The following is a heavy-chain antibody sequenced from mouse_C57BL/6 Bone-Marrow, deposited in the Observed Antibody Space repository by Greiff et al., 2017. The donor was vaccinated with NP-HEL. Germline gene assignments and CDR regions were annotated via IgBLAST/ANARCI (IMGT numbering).Heavy chain of an antibody. D-gene: IGHD1-1*02. V-gene: IGHV1-69*01. CDR1: GYTFTSYW. CDR3: ASGRLYYFDY. Sequence: VQLQQPGAELVMPGASVKLSCKASGYTFTSYWMHWVKQRPGQGLEWIGEIDPSDSYTNYNQKFKGKSTLTVDKSSSTAYMQLSSLTSEDSAVYYCASGRLYYFDYWGQGTTLTVSS. CDR2: IDPSDSYT. J-gene: IGHJ2*01.